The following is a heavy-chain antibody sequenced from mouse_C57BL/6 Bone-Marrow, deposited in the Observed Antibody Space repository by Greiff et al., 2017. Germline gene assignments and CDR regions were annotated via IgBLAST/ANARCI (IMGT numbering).Heavy chain of an antibody. Sequence: VQLQQSGPELVKPGASVKISCKASGYSFTGYYMNWVKQSPEKSLEWIGEINPSTGGTTYNQKFKAKATLTVDKSSSTAYMQLKSLTSEDSAVYYCASYLLWYPHWYFDVWGTGTTVTVSS. CDR3: ASYLLWYPHWYFDV. CDR2: INPSTGGT. J-gene: IGHJ1*03. D-gene: IGHD2-1*01. V-gene: IGHV1-42*01. CDR1: GYSFTGYY.